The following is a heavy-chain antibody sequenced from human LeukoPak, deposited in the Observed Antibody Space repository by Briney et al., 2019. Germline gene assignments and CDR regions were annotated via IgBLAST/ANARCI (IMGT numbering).Heavy chain of an antibody. CDR2: ISSSSSYI. CDR1: GFTFRSYS. J-gene: IGHJ6*02. Sequence: GGSLRLSCAASGFTFRSYSMNWVRQAPGKGLEWVSSISSSSSYIYYADSVKGRFTISRDNAKNSLYLQMNSLRAEDTAVYYCARGVPYYYGSGSYQYYYGMDVWGQGTTVNVSS. V-gene: IGHV3-21*01. D-gene: IGHD3-10*01. CDR3: ARGVPYYYGSGSYQYYYGMDV.